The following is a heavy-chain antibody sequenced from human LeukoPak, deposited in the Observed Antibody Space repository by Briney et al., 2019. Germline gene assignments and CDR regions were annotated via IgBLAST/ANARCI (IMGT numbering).Heavy chain of an antibody. D-gene: IGHD2-15*01. J-gene: IGHJ6*02. CDR2: IRSRANSYVT. CDR3: TRQSHKYCSGSNCYVYNLYGFDV. CDR1: GFTFSGSA. Sequence: GGSLRLSFARSGFTFSGSAMHWVRQPSGKGLEWVGRIRSRANSYVTPYLAAVECRFTLSRDDSKNTGYLQLHSLKTEDTAVYYCTRQSHKYCSGSNCYVYNLYGFDVWGQETTVTVS. V-gene: IGHV3-73*01.